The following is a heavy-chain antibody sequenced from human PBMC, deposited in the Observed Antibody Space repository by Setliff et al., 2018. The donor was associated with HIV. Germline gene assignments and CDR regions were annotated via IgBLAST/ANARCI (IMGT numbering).Heavy chain of an antibody. CDR1: GFTFSNYA. CDR2: ILSTGERT. CDR3: ARDYLYYNLYNGSPVYGMDV. D-gene: IGHD3-3*01. J-gene: IGHJ6*02. V-gene: IGHV3-23*01. Sequence: PGGVPRLSCAASGFTFSNYAMSWVRQAPGEGLEWVSAILSTGERTFYADSVKGRFTISRDNSKNTVYLQMNSLRAEDTAVYYCARDYLYYNLYNGSPVYGMDVWGQGTTVTVSS.